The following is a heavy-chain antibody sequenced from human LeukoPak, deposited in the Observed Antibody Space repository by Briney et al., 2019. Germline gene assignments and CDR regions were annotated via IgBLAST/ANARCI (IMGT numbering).Heavy chain of an antibody. CDR2: ISSSSSYI. J-gene: IGHJ3*02. CDR1: GFTFSSYS. Sequence: PGGSLRLSCAASGFTFSSYSMNWVRQAPGKGLEWVSSISSSSSYIYYADSVKSRFTISRDNAKNSLYLQMNSLRAEDTAVYYCARTIMMAPLVAFDIWGQGTMVTVSS. CDR3: ARTIMMAPLVAFDI. D-gene: IGHD3-16*01. V-gene: IGHV3-21*01.